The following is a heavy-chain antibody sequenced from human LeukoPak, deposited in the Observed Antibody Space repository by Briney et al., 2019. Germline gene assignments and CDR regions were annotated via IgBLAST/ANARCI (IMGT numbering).Heavy chain of an antibody. CDR3: AKARGFAEFDY. V-gene: IGHV3-23*01. CDR1: GFTFSNYA. Sequence: GGSLRLSCAASGFTFSNYAMNWVRQAPGKGLEWVSDISDSGGSTYYADSVKGRFTISRDNSKNTLYLQMNSLRAEDTALYFCAKARGFAEFDYWGQGTLVTVSS. J-gene: IGHJ4*02. CDR2: ISDSGGST. D-gene: IGHD3-10*01.